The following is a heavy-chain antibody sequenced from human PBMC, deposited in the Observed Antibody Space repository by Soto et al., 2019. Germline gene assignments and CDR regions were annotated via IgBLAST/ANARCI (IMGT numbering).Heavy chain of an antibody. J-gene: IGHJ4*02. D-gene: IGHD3-10*01. V-gene: IGHV3-74*01. CDR3: VKSSTGTYGLFDY. CDR2: INPAGTTT. Sequence: WWSLRLSCSASVFAFSNYWMHWFRQVPGKGLVWVSRINPAGTTTNFADSVKGRFTMSRDSAKSTLYLQMDSLRIEDTALYYCVKSSTGTYGLFDYWGQGVLVTVSS. CDR1: VFAFSNYW.